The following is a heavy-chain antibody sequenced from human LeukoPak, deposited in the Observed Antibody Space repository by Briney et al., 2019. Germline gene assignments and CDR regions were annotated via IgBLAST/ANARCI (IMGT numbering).Heavy chain of an antibody. Sequence: SQTLSLTCAISGDSVSSNSAAWNWIRQSPSRGLEWLGRTCYRSKWYNDYAVSVKSRITINPDTSKNQFSLQLNSVTPEDTAVYYCAGGAEYGSGSYLGYWGQGTLVTVSS. J-gene: IGHJ4*02. D-gene: IGHD3-10*01. V-gene: IGHV6-1*01. CDR3: AGGAEYGSGSYLGY. CDR2: TCYRSKWYN. CDR1: GDSVSSNSAA.